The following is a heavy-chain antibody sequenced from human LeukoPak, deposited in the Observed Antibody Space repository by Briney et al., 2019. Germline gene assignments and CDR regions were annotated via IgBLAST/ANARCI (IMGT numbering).Heavy chain of an antibody. J-gene: IGHJ4*02. CDR2: IKRKTEGGTT. CDR3: AGDGYNFDY. V-gene: IGHV3-15*01. D-gene: IGHD5-24*01. CDR1: GFTFNNAW. Sequence: PGGSLRLSCAASGFTFNNAWMSWVRQAPGKGLEWVGRIKRKTEGGTTDYAAPVKGRFTISRDDSKNTLYLQMNSLKTEDTAVYYCAGDGYNFDYWGQGTLVTVSS.